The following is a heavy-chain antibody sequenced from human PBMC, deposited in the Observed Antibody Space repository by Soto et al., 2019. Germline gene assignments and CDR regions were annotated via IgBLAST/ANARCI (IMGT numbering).Heavy chain of an antibody. CDR2: IIPIFGTA. Sequence: QVQLVQSGAEVKKPGSSVKVSCKASGGTFSSYAISWVRQAPGQGREWMGGIIPIFGTANYAQKFQGRVTITADESTITAYMELSSLRSEDTAVYYCAREGTGGNSYYYDGMDVWGQGTTVTVSS. CDR3: AREGTGGNSYYYDGMDV. J-gene: IGHJ6*02. D-gene: IGHD2-21*02. V-gene: IGHV1-69*01. CDR1: GGTFSSYA.